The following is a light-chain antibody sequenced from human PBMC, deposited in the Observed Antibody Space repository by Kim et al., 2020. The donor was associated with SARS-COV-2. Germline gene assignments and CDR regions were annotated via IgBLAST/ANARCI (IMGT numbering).Light chain of an antibody. V-gene: IGLV3-19*01. CDR3: NSRDSSGNVV. CDR2: GKN. Sequence: VAQGQTGRITCQGDSIRSYYASWYQQKPRQAPVLVIYGKNNRPSGIQDRFSGSSSGNTASLTITGAQAEDEADYYCNSRDSSGNVVFGGGTQLTVL. CDR1: SIRSYY. J-gene: IGLJ2*01.